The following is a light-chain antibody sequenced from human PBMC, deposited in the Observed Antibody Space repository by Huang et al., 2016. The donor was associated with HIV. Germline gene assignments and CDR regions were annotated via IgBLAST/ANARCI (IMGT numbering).Light chain of an antibody. CDR1: QNINSW. CDR2: KIS. Sequence: DIQMTQSPSTLSAFIGDRVTTTCRASQNINSWLAWYQQKPGKAPKLMIYKISSLQSGVPARFSGSGSGTEFILTLSSLQPDDVGTYYCQYGETFGQGTKVEIK. J-gene: IGKJ1*01. V-gene: IGKV1-5*03. CDR3: QYGET.